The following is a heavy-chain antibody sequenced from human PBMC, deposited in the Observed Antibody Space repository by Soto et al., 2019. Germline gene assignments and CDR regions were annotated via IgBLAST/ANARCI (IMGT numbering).Heavy chain of an antibody. Sequence: QVQLVESGGGVVQPGRSLRLSCAASGFTFSSYGMHWVRQAPGKGLEWVAVISYDGSNKYYADSVKGRFTISRDNSKNTLYLQMNSLRAEDTAVYYCAKLGYCSSTSCSEVDYWGQGTLVTVSS. V-gene: IGHV3-30*18. J-gene: IGHJ4*02. CDR2: ISYDGSNK. CDR1: GFTFSSYG. D-gene: IGHD2-2*01. CDR3: AKLGYCSSTSCSEVDY.